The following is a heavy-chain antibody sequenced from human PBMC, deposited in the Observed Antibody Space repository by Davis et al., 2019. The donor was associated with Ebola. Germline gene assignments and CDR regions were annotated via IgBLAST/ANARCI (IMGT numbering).Heavy chain of an antibody. CDR2: IRYDGSNK. CDR1: GFTFSSYG. V-gene: IGHV3-30*02. CDR3: ARDGDLLTGYYFDS. Sequence: PGGSLRLSCAASGFTFSSYGMHWVRQAPGKGLEWVAFIRYDGSNKYYADSVKGRFTISRDNSKNTLYLQMNSLRAEDTAVYYCARDGDLLTGYYFDSWGQGTLVTVSS. J-gene: IGHJ4*02. D-gene: IGHD3-9*01.